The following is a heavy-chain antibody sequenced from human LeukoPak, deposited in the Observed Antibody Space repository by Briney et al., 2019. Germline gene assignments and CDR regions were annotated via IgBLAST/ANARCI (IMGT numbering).Heavy chain of an antibody. CDR3: ARDDEYYYYMDV. CDR2: ISSSRSYK. V-gene: IGHV3-21*01. CDR1: GFTFSSYS. J-gene: IGHJ6*03. Sequence: GGSLRLSCAASGFTFSSYSMNWVRQAPGKGLEWVASISSSRSYKYYADSVKGRFTISRDNAKNSLYLQMNSLRAEDTAVYYCARDDEYYYYMDVWGKGTTVTGSS.